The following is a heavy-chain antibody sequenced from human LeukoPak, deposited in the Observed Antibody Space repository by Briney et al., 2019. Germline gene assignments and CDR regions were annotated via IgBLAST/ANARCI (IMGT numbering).Heavy chain of an antibody. Sequence: SETLSLTCTVSGGSISSYCWNWIRQPPGKGLEWIGYIYYSGSTNYNPSLKSRVTISVDTSKNQFSLKLSSVTAADTAVYYCARGADSSGYYSIFYFDYWGQGTLVTVSS. J-gene: IGHJ4*02. V-gene: IGHV4-59*01. CDR2: IYYSGST. CDR3: ARGADSSGYYSIFYFDY. CDR1: GGSISSYC. D-gene: IGHD3-22*01.